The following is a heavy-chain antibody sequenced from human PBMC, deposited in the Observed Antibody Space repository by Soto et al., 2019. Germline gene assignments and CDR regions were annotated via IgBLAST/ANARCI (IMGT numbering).Heavy chain of an antibody. CDR1: GYSFTRYW. V-gene: IGHV5-51*01. CDR3: ARRAGYYYGMDV. Sequence: LKISCKGSGYSFTRYWIAWARQMPGKGLEWMGIIYPGDSDTRYSASFQGQVTISADKSISTAYLQWSSRKASDTAMYYGARRAGYYYGMDVWGQGTTVTVS. CDR2: IYPGDSDT. J-gene: IGHJ6*02.